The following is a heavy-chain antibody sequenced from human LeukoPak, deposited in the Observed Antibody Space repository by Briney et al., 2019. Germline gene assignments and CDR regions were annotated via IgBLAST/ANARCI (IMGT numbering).Heavy chain of an antibody. Sequence: ASVKVSCKASGGTFSSYAISWVRQAPGQGLEWMGWISVYNANTNYAQKLQGRVTMTTDTSTSTAYMELRSLRSDDTAVYYCARDGGIVAPEVYDYWGQGTLVTVSS. CDR2: ISVYNANT. J-gene: IGHJ4*02. CDR1: GGTFSSYA. D-gene: IGHD1-26*01. V-gene: IGHV1-18*01. CDR3: ARDGGIVAPEVYDY.